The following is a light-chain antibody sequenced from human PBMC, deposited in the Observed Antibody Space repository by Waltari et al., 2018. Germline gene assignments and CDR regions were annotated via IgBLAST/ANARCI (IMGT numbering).Light chain of an antibody. CDR3: QVWHSISDHPGV. J-gene: IGLJ1*01. CDR2: HNR. CDR1: NIESKS. Sequence: SYVLTQPPSVSVAPGQTTRITCGGENIESKSVHWYQQKPGQAPVLLVYHNRDRPSRIPERFSGSNSGNTATLTITRVEAGDEAEYYCQVWHSISDHPGVFGTGTKVTVL. V-gene: IGLV3-21*02.